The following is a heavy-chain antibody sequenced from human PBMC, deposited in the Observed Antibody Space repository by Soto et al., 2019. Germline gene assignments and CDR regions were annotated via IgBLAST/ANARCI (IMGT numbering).Heavy chain of an antibody. D-gene: IGHD3-9*01. J-gene: IGHJ4*02. CDR3: AKGGEYFDWFPITRSEDY. CDR1: GFTFSSYG. Sequence: GGSLRLSCAASGFTFSSYGMHWVRQAPGKGLEWVAVISYDGSNKYYADSVKGRFTISRDNSKNTLYLQMNSLRAEDTAVYYCAKGGEYFDWFPITRSEDYWGQGTLVTVSS. CDR2: ISYDGSNK. V-gene: IGHV3-30*18.